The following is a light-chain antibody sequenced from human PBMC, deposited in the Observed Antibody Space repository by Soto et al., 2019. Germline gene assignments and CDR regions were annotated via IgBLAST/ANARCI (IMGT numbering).Light chain of an antibody. V-gene: IGKV3-15*01. CDR2: GAS. Sequence: IGITRIPATTYVSQGDRATLTYRVSQIVGNNVVWLQHISVQAPRLLIYGASIRAAGIPDRFSLIGYRTEFTLAMSGLQSDDFTVYYGQQFTIWPPWTLAQGTKVDNK. CDR3: QQFTIWPPWT. J-gene: IGKJ1*01. CDR1: QIVGNN.